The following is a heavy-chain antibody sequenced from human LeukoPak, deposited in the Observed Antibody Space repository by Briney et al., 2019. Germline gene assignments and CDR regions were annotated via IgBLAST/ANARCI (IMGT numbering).Heavy chain of an antibody. Sequence: GGSLRLSCAASGFTFSSYWMSWVRQAPGKGLEWVANIKQDGSEKYYVDSVKGRFTISRDNAKNSLYLQMNSLRAEDTAVYYCARHPYSYGTNAFDIWGQGTMVTVSS. D-gene: IGHD5-18*01. J-gene: IGHJ3*02. CDR2: IKQDGSEK. V-gene: IGHV3-7*03. CDR1: GFTFSSYW. CDR3: ARHPYSYGTNAFDI.